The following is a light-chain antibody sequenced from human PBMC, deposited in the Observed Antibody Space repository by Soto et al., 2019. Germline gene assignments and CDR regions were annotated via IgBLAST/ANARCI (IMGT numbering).Light chain of an antibody. V-gene: IGLV2-14*01. CDR3: SSYTSSSTGV. Sequence: QSALTQPASVSGSPGQSITISCTGTSSDVGGYNYVSWYQQHPGEAPKLMIYEVSNRPSGVSNRFSGSKSGNTASLTISGLQAEDEADYYCSSYTSSSTGVFGTGTKVTAL. CDR2: EVS. CDR1: SSDVGGYNY. J-gene: IGLJ1*01.